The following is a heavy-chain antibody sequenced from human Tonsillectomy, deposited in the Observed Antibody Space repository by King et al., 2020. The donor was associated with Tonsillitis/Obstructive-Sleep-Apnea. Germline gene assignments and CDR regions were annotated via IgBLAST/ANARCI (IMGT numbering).Heavy chain of an antibody. CDR1: GFTFSSYA. Sequence: VQLVESGGGLVQPGGSLRLSCSASGFTFSSYAMHWVSQAPGKGLEYVSAISSNGGSTYYADSVKGRFTISRDNSKSTLYLQMSSLRAEDTAVYYCVKIPGGWDAFDIWGQGTMVTVSS. V-gene: IGHV3-64D*06. J-gene: IGHJ3*02. CDR3: VKIPGGWDAFDI. D-gene: IGHD3-10*01. CDR2: ISSNGGST.